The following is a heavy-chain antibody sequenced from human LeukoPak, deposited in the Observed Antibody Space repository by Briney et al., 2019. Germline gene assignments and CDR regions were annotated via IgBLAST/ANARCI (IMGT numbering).Heavy chain of an antibody. Sequence: PSGTLSLTCAVSGVSISSSNWWSWVRQPPGKGLEWIGEIYHSGSTNYNPSLKSRVTMSVDKSKNQFSLNLSSVTAADTAVYYCLYGGNSGDWVYWGQGTLVTVSS. D-gene: IGHD4-23*01. V-gene: IGHV4-4*02. J-gene: IGHJ4*02. CDR3: LYGGNSGDWVY. CDR2: IYHSGST. CDR1: GVSISSSNW.